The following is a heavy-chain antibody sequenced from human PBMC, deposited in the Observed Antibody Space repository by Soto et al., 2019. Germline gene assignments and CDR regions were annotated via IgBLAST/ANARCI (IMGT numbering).Heavy chain of an antibody. CDR2: INPNNGAT. V-gene: IGHV1-2*02. Sequence: QVQLVQSGAEVKKPGASVKVSCKAPRYIFTAYFMHWVRQAPGQGLEWMAWINPNNGATHSGLSSVGAATMRGAGSISTSQVEARRLRSDDTAAYSSVSHGPGARFSPGAQGTLVSFS. CDR3: VSHGPGARFSP. D-gene: IGHD3-16*01. J-gene: IGHJ4*02. CDR1: RYIFTAYF.